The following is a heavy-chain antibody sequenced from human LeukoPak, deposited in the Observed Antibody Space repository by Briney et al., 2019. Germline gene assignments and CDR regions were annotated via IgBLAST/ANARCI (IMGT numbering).Heavy chain of an antibody. J-gene: IGHJ3*02. Sequence: SENLSLTCTVSGGSISSSTYYWGWIRQHPGKGLEWIGSIYYSGSTYYNASLQSRVTISVDTSKNQFSLKLNSVTAADTAVYYCTREAEWTRASEPLRAFDIWGQGTMVIVSS. CDR2: IYYSGST. V-gene: IGHV4-31*03. D-gene: IGHD3-3*01. CDR1: GGSISSSTYY. CDR3: TREAEWTRASEPLRAFDI.